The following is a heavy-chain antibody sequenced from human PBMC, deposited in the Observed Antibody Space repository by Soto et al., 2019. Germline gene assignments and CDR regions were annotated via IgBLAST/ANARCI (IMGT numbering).Heavy chain of an antibody. J-gene: IGHJ3*01. CDR3: ARDWQYAFDV. CDR2: ISISDNNV. V-gene: IGHV3-48*02. Sequence: DVQLVESGGGLVQPGGSLRLSCAASGFTFNTYSMNWVRQAPGMGLEWVSYISISDNNVYYTDSVQGRFTVSRDNAENSRYLQMNSLRDEDTAVYYCARDWQYAFDVWGQGIMVTVSS. CDR1: GFTFNTYS.